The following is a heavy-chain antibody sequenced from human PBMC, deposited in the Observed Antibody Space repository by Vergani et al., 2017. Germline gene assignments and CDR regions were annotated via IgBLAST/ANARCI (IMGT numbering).Heavy chain of an antibody. Sequence: QVQLVQSGAEVKKPGSSVKVSCKASGGTFSSYAISWVRQAPGQGLEWMGGIIPIFGTANYAQKFQGRVTITADESTSTAYMELSSLRSEDTAVYYCARDVAYGDYVPQEGFDYYYGMDVWGQGTTVTVSS. CDR1: GGTFSSYA. CDR3: ARDVAYGDYVPQEGFDYYYGMDV. D-gene: IGHD4-17*01. CDR2: IIPIFGTA. J-gene: IGHJ6*02. V-gene: IGHV1-69*01.